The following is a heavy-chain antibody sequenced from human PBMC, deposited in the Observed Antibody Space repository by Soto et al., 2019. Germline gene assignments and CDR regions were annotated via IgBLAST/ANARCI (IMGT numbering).Heavy chain of an antibody. CDR1: GGSISSGGYY. Sequence: SETLSLTSAVSGGSISSGGYYWSWIRQHPGKGLEWIGYIYYSGSTYYNPSLKSRVTISVDTSKNQFSLKLSSVTAADTAVYYCARAKTTDYYFDYWGQGTLVTVSS. CDR2: IYYSGST. J-gene: IGHJ4*02. D-gene: IGHD1-1*01. V-gene: IGHV4-31*11. CDR3: ARAKTTDYYFDY.